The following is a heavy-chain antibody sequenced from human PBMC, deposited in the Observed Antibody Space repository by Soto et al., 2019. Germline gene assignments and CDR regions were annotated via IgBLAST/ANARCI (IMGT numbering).Heavy chain of an antibody. CDR3: ARGQEGVVATH. V-gene: IGHV4-34*01. Sequence: QVQLQQWGAGLLKPSETLSLNCAVTGGSLSGYYWNSIRQPPGKGLEWIGEVKDGGHTNYSPSLRGRVTRSPDTSNNQFSLRLNSAIAADTGVYYCARGQEGVVATHWDQGSLVTVSS. J-gene: IGHJ4*02. CDR1: GGSLSGYY. D-gene: IGHD5-12*01. CDR2: VKDGGHT.